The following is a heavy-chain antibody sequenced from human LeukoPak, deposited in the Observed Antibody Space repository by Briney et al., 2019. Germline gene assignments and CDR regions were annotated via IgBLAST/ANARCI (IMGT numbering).Heavy chain of an antibody. CDR3: ARVKAMATIAIDY. J-gene: IGHJ4*02. V-gene: IGHV3-21*01. Sequence: PGGSLRLSCAASGFTFSSYSMNWVRQAPGKGLEWVSSISSSSSYIYYADSVKGRFTISRDNAKNSLYLQMNSLRAEDTAVYYRARVKAMATIAIDYWGQGTLVTVSS. CDR2: ISSSSSYI. CDR1: GFTFSSYS. D-gene: IGHD5-24*01.